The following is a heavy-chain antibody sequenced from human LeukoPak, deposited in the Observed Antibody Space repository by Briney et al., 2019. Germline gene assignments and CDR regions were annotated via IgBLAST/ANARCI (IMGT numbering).Heavy chain of an antibody. Sequence: SETLSLTCAVYGGSVSGYYWSWIRQPPGKGLEWNGEINHSGSTNYNPSLKSRVTISVDTSKNQFSLKLSSMTAADTAVYYCARVAYYDILTGYYKRTAFDYWGQGTLVTVSS. J-gene: IGHJ4*02. CDR1: GGSVSGYY. D-gene: IGHD3-9*01. V-gene: IGHV4-34*01. CDR2: INHSGST. CDR3: ARVAYYDILTGYYKRTAFDY.